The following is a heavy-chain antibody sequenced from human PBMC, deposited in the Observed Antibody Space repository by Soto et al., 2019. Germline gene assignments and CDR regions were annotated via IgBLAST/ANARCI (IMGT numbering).Heavy chain of an antibody. J-gene: IGHJ5*02. V-gene: IGHV1-69*13. CDR1: GGTFSSYA. CDR3: ARDDYGPTSEQWFDP. Sequence: SVKVSCKASGGTFSSYAISWVRQAPGQGLEWMGGIIPIFGTANYAQKFQGRVTITADESTSTAYMELSSLRSEDTAVYYCARDDYGPTSEQWFDPWRQGNMVTV. CDR2: IIPIFGTA. D-gene: IGHD4-17*01.